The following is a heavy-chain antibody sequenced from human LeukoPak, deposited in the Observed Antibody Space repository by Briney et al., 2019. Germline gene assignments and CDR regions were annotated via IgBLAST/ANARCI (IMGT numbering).Heavy chain of an antibody. CDR3: AREIFGSGSYPDF. J-gene: IGHJ4*02. D-gene: IGHD3-10*01. Sequence: GGSLRLSCAASGFTVSSNYMSWVRQAPGKGLEWVSVIYSGGSTYYADSVKGRFTISRDNSKNTLYLQMNNLRPEDTAVYYCAREIFGSGSYPDFWGQGTLVTVSS. V-gene: IGHV3-53*01. CDR1: GFTVSSNY. CDR2: IYSGGST.